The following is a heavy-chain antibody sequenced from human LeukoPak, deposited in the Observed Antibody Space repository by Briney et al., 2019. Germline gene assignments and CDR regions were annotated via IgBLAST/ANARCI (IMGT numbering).Heavy chain of an antibody. CDR2: INHSGST. CDR1: GGSFSGYY. Sequence: SETLSLTCAVYGGSFSGYYWSWIRQPPGKGLEWIGEINHSGSTNYNPSLKSRATISVDTSKNQFSLKLSSVTAADTAVYYCASSGYYYWGQGTLVTVSS. CDR3: ASSGYYY. J-gene: IGHJ4*02. V-gene: IGHV4-34*01. D-gene: IGHD3-22*01.